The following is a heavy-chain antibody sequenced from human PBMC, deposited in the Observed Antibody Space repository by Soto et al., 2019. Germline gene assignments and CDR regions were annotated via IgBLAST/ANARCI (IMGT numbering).Heavy chain of an antibody. V-gene: IGHV4-39*01. Sequence: WGWIRQPPGKGLEWIGSIYYSGSTYYNPSLKSRVTISVDTSKNQFSLKLSSVTAADTAVYYCARAVGYCSGGSCYFAYWGQGTLVTVSS. J-gene: IGHJ4*02. CDR3: ARAVGYCSGGSCYFAY. D-gene: IGHD2-15*01. CDR2: IYYSGST.